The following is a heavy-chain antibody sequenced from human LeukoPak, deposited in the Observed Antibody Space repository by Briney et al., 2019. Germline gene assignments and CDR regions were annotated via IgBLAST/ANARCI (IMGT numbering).Heavy chain of an antibody. Sequence: ASVKVSCKASGYTFTGYYMHWVRQAPGQGLEWMGWINPNSGGTNYAQKFQGRVTMTRDTSISTAYMELSRLRSDDTAVYYCARVNQGIAVALDYWGQGTLVTVSS. D-gene: IGHD6-19*01. CDR1: GYTFTGYY. CDR3: ARVNQGIAVALDY. CDR2: INPNSGGT. V-gene: IGHV1-2*02. J-gene: IGHJ4*02.